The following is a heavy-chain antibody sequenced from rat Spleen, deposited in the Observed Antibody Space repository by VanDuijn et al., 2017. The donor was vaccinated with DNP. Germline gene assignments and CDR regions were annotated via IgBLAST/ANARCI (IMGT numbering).Heavy chain of an antibody. CDR1: GFTFSDYN. J-gene: IGHJ2*01. CDR2: LFYDGGST. V-gene: IGHV5-7*01. CDR3: ARQDRGAYYFDY. D-gene: IGHD4-3*01. Sequence: EVQLVESGGGLVQPGRSLKLSCAASGFTFSDYNMAWVRQAPKKGLEWVATLFYDGGSTYYRDSVKGRFTISRDNAKSTLYLQRDSLRSEDTATYYCARQDRGAYYFDYWGQGVMVTVSS.